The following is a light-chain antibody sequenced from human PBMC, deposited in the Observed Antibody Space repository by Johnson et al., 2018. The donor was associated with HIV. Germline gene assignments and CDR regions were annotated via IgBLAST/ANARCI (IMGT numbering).Light chain of an antibody. J-gene: IGLJ1*01. CDR2: DND. Sequence: QAVLTQPPSVSAAPGQKVTISFSGSSSNIGNNYVSWYQQLPGTAPKLLIYDNDKRPSGIPDRFSASKSDTSATLGITGLQTGDEANDYCGTWDGGLSIYVVGTGTEVTVL. CDR1: SSNIGNNY. CDR3: GTWDGGLSIYV. V-gene: IGLV1-51*01.